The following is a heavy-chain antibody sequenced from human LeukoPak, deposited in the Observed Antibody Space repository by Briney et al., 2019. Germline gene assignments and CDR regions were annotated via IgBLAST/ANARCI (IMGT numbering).Heavy chain of an antibody. CDR2: IYYSGST. J-gene: IGHJ4*02. CDR3: ASFSIAAAVYFDY. Sequence: SETLSLTCTVSGGSISSYYWSWLRQPPGKGLEWIGYIYYSGSTNYNPSLKSRVTISVDTSKNQFSLKLSSVTAADTAVYYCASFSIAAAVYFDYWGQGTLVTVSS. V-gene: IGHV4-59*01. D-gene: IGHD6-13*01. CDR1: GGSISSYY.